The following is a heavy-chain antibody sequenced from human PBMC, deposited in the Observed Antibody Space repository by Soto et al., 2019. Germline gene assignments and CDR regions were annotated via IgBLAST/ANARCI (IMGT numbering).Heavy chain of an antibody. CDR2: ISGSGGRT. Sequence: EVQLLESGGGLVQPGGSLRLSCAASGFTFSSYAMSWVRQAPGKGLEWVSSISGSGGRTYYADSVKGRFTISRDGSKNTLYLQMNSLRAEDTAVYYCAKGPQVVGDFNFFDYWGQGTLVTVSS. V-gene: IGHV3-23*01. D-gene: IGHD1-26*01. CDR3: AKGPQVVGDFNFFDY. CDR1: GFTFSSYA. J-gene: IGHJ4*02.